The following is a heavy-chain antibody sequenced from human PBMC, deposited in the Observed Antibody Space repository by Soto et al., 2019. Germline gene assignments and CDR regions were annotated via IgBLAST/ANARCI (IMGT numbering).Heavy chain of an antibody. V-gene: IGHV1-69*02. CDR2: IIPILGIA. D-gene: IGHD6-19*01. Sequence: QVQLVQSGAEVKKPGSSVKVSCKASGGTFSSYTISWVRQAPGQGLEWMGRIIPILGIANYAQKFQGRATITADKSTSTAYMELSSLRSEDTAVYYCARGQWLVRLTDYWGQGTLVTVSS. CDR3: ARGQWLVRLTDY. J-gene: IGHJ4*02. CDR1: GGTFSSYT.